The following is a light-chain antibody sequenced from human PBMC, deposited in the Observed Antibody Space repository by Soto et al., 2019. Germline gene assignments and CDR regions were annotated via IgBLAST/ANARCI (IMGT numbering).Light chain of an antibody. CDR3: QQYGSSGT. CDR1: QSVSNNY. CDR2: GAS. V-gene: IGKV3-20*01. J-gene: IGKJ1*01. Sequence: PGERDNLSWRASQSVSNNYLAWYQQKPGQAPRLLIYGASNRATGIPDRFSGSGSGTDFTLTISRLEPEDFAVYYCQQYGSSGTFGQGTKVDIK.